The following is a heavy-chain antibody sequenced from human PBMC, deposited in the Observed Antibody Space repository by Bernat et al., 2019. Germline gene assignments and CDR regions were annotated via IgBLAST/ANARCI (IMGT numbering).Heavy chain of an antibody. CDR2: IKQDGSEK. Sequence: EVQLVESGGGLVQPGGSLRLSCAASGFTFSSYWMSWVRQAPGKGLEWVANIKQDGSEKYYVDAVKGRFTISRDNAKNSLYLQMNSLRAEDTAVYYCARGGGLSYAYIWGSYRFPNDAFDIWGQGTMVTVSS. CDR3: ARGGGLSYAYIWGSYRFPNDAFDI. CDR1: GFTFSSYW. J-gene: IGHJ3*02. V-gene: IGHV3-7*03. D-gene: IGHD3-16*02.